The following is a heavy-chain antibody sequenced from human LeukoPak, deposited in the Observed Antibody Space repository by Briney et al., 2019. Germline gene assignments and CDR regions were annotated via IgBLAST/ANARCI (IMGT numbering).Heavy chain of an antibody. CDR1: GGSITSGTYY. CDR3: ARTLAVAGSYYFDY. J-gene: IGHJ4*02. D-gene: IGHD6-19*01. CDR2: IYYSGST. V-gene: IGHV4-61*10. Sequence: SETLSLTCTVSGGSITSGTYYWTWIRQPAGKGLEWIGYIYYSGSTNYNPSLKSRVTISVDTSKNQFSLKLSSVTAADTAVYYCARTLAVAGSYYFDYWGQGTLVTVSS.